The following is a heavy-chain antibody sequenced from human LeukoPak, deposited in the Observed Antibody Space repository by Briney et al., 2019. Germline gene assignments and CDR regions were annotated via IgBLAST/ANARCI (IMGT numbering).Heavy chain of an antibody. Sequence: KTSQTLSLTCTVSGGSISSGGYYWSWIRQPPGKGLEWIGSIYYSGSTYYNPSLKSRVTISVDTSKSQFSLKLSSVTAADTAVYYCARDNWAFRGAFDIWGQGTMVTVSS. V-gene: IGHV4-39*07. CDR2: IYYSGST. CDR1: GGSISSGGYY. D-gene: IGHD7-27*01. J-gene: IGHJ3*02. CDR3: ARDNWAFRGAFDI.